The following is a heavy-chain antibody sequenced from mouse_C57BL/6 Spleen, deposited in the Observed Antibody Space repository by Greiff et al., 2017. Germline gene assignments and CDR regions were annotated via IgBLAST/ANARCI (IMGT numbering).Heavy chain of an antibody. CDR1: GYTFTDHT. V-gene: IGHV1-78*01. J-gene: IGHJ2*01. CDR2: IYPRDGST. CDR3: ARGGYGSSYPMYYFDY. D-gene: IGHD1-1*01. Sequence: QVQLKESDAELVKPGASVKISCKVSGYTFTDHTIHWMKQRPEQGLEWIGYIYPRDGSTKYNEKFKGKATLTADKSSSTAYMQLNSLTSEDSAVYFCARGGYGSSYPMYYFDYWGQGTTLTVSS.